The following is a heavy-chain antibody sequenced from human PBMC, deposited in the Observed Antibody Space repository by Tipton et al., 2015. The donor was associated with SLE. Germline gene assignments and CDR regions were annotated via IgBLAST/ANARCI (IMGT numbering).Heavy chain of an antibody. D-gene: IGHD3-16*01. CDR3: ARGGEERGLARDY. Sequence: SLRLSCAASGFTFSSYAMSWVRQAPGKGLEWVSVISGSRGSTYYADSVKGRFTISRDNSKNTLYLQMNSLRAEDTAVYYCARGGEERGLARDYWGQGTLVTVSS. CDR1: GFTFSSYA. V-gene: IGHV3-23*01. J-gene: IGHJ4*02. CDR2: ISGSRGST.